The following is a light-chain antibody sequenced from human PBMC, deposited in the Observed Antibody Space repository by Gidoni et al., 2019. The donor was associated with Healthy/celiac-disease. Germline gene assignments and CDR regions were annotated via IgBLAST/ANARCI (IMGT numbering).Light chain of an antibody. V-gene: IGKV2-28*01. CDR2: LGS. CDR1: QSLLHSNGYNY. CDR3: MQALQTPRT. Sequence: DIVMTQSPLYLPVTPGEPASIYCRSSQSLLHSNGYNYLDWYLQKPGQSPQLLIYLGSNRASGVPDRFSGSGSGTDLTLKISRVEAEDVGVYYCMQALQTPRTFGQGTKVEIK. J-gene: IGKJ1*01.